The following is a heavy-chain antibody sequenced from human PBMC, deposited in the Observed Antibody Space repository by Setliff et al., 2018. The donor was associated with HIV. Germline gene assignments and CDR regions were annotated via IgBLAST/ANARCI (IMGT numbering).Heavy chain of an antibody. V-gene: IGHV4-38-2*02. D-gene: IGHD5-12*01. CDR3: ARDFKRYNSPCRFDP. Sequence: PSETLSLTCAVYGYPIDSGFYWGWIRQTPGKGLEWIASIYHSGSTFYNPSLKSRVTISVDTPKNQFSLKLNSVTAADTAVYYCARDFKRYNSPCRFDPWGPGTLVTVSS. J-gene: IGHJ5*02. CDR2: IYHSGST. CDR1: GYPIDSGFY.